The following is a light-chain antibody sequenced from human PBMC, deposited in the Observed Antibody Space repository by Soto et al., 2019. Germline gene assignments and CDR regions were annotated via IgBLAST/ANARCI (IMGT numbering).Light chain of an antibody. V-gene: IGLV2-18*02. CDR3: ASYTTSSPYV. CDR1: SSDVGTYNR. Sequence: SVLTQPPSVSGSPGQSVTISCTGTSSDVGTYNRVSWYQQAPGTAPKVIIYEVTNRPSGVPDRFSGSKSGNTASLTISGLQAEDEADYYCASYTTSSPYVFGTGTKVTVL. J-gene: IGLJ1*01. CDR2: EVT.